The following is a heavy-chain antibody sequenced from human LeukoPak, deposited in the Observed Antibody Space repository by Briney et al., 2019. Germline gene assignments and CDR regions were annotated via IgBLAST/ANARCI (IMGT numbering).Heavy chain of an antibody. D-gene: IGHD3-16*02. V-gene: IGHV3-23*01. Sequence: GGSLRLSCAASGFTFSNYAMSWVRQAPGKGLEWVSGISGSGGSSYYTDSVKGRFTISRDNSKNTLYLQMNSLRAEDTAVYYCAKDLNFRRFGGVIVPLYFDYWGQGTLVTVSS. CDR2: ISGSGGSS. CDR3: AKDLNFRRFGGVIVPLYFDY. J-gene: IGHJ4*02. CDR1: GFTFSNYA.